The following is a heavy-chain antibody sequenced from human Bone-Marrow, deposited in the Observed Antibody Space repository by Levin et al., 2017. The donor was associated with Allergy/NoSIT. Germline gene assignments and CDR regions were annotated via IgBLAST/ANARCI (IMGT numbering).Heavy chain of an antibody. V-gene: IGHV4-59*01. Sequence: PSETLSLTCTVSGASIHEYYWSWIRQSPGKGLEWIGYIYHTGNTNANPSLKSRVTISMDTSKNQFSLKLSSVTAADTAVYYCARDEGIATGGFDNWGQGTLVTVSS. CDR1: GASIHEYY. CDR2: IYHTGNT. CDR3: ARDEGIATGGFDN. D-gene: IGHD6-13*01. J-gene: IGHJ4*02.